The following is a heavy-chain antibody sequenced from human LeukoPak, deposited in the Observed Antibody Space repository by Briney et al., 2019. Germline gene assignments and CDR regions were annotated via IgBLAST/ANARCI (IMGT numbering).Heavy chain of an antibody. D-gene: IGHD4-17*01. V-gene: IGHV3-21*01. CDR3: ARVRTVSYYYMDV. CDR2: ISGSSIYK. CDR1: GFTFSSYS. Sequence: GGSLRLSCAASGFTFSSYSMNWVRQAPGKGLEWVSSISGSSIYKYYADSVKGRFTISRDNAKNSLYLQMNSLRAEDTAVYYCARVRTVSYYYMDVWGKGTTVTVSS. J-gene: IGHJ6*03.